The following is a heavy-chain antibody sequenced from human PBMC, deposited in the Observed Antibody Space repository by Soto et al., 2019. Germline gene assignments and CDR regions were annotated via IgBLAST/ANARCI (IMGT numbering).Heavy chain of an antibody. D-gene: IGHD5-12*01. CDR1: GASAAGGSYY. V-gene: IGHV4-30-4*01. J-gene: IGHJ5*02. Sequence: PSETLSLTCSVSGASAAGGSYYWSWVRQPPGKGLEWIGYIPSRGRPFYNPSLTSRGTISADTSKSQLSLQLTSVTAADTAVYYCARDTYSGYDFGLWGQGTLVTVSS. CDR3: ARDTYSGYDFGL. CDR2: IPSRGRP.